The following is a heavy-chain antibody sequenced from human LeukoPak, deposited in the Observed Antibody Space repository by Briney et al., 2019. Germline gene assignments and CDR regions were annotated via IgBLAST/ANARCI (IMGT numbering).Heavy chain of an antibody. CDR3: ARGGSGSYYTPYDH. CDR1: GGYISSYY. V-gene: IGHV4-4*07. Sequence: SETLSLTCTVPGGYISSYYWSWIRQPAGKGLEWIGRIYSSGSTNYNPSLKSRVTMSVDTSKNQFSLKLSSVTAADTAAYYCARGGSGSYYTPYDHWGQGILVAVSS. CDR2: IYSSGST. D-gene: IGHD3-10*01. J-gene: IGHJ4*02.